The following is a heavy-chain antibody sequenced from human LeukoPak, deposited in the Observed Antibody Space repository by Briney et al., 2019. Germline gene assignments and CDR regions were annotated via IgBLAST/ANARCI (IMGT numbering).Heavy chain of an antibody. J-gene: IGHJ6*03. V-gene: IGHV3-48*04. Sequence: GGSLRLSCATSGFTFSSYSMNWVRQAPGKGLEWVSYISSSSSTIYYADSVKGRFTISRDNAKNSLYLQMNSLRAEDTAVYYCARVKQLVLRYMDVWGKGTTVTISS. CDR1: GFTFSSYS. D-gene: IGHD6-13*01. CDR3: ARVKQLVLRYMDV. CDR2: ISSSSSTI.